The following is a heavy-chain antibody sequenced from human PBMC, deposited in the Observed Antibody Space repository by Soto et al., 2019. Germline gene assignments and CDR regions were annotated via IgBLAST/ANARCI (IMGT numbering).Heavy chain of an antibody. J-gene: IGHJ4*02. CDR1: GFTFSSYE. CDR3: ARDRQGYGDYFDY. D-gene: IGHD4-17*01. Sequence: EVQLVESGGGLVQPGGSLRLSCAASGFTFSSYEITWVRQAPGKGLEWVSYISSSGSTIYYADSVKGRFTISRDNAKNSLYLQMNSLRAEDTAVYYCARDRQGYGDYFDYWGQRTLVTVSS. CDR2: ISSSGSTI. V-gene: IGHV3-48*03.